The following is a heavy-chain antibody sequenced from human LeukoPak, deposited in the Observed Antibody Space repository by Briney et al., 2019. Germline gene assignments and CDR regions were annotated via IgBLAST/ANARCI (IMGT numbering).Heavy chain of an antibody. D-gene: IGHD2/OR15-2a*01. Sequence: SETLSLTRTVGVDSLCVYNWSCMWQPPGKGLEWIGYVYYNGATHYNPSLKSRVTISIDASNNQFSLKMSSVIAADTAVHYCEQNLVHITLGSTYYHNWFDPWGQGTLVTVSS. CDR1: VDSLCVYN. J-gene: IGHJ5*02. CDR2: VYYNGAT. V-gene: IGHV4-59*01. CDR3: EQNLVHITLGSTYYHNWFDP.